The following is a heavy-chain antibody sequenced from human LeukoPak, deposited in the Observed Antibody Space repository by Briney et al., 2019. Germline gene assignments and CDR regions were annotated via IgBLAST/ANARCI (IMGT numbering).Heavy chain of an antibody. D-gene: IGHD6-13*01. CDR2: ISYDGSNK. V-gene: IGHV3-30*04. CDR1: GFTFSSYA. J-gene: IGHJ4*02. CDR3: AKAGSPAYSSSWYYFDY. Sequence: GGSLRLSCAASGFTFSSYAMHWVRQAPGKGLEWVAVISYDGSNKYYADSVKGRFTISRDNSKNTLYLQMNSLRAEDTAVYYCAKAGSPAYSSSWYYFDYWGQGTLVTVSS.